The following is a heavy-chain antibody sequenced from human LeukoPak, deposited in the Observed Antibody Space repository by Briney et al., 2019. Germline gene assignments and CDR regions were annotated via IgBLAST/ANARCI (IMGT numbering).Heavy chain of an antibody. CDR2: ISSSSSYI. Sequence: GGSLRLSCAASGLTFSSYSMNWVRQAPGKGLEWVSSISSSSSYIYYADSVKGRFTISRDNAKNSLYLQMNSLRAEDTAVYYCARAQIIAAAGFDYWGQGTLVTVSS. V-gene: IGHV3-21*01. CDR1: GLTFSSYS. J-gene: IGHJ4*02. CDR3: ARAQIIAAAGFDY. D-gene: IGHD6-13*01.